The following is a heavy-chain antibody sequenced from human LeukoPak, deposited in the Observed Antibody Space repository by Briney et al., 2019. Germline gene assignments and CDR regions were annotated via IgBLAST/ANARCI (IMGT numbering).Heavy chain of an antibody. J-gene: IGHJ3*02. CDR2: INSDGSST. CDR1: GFTFSSYW. D-gene: IGHD1-7*01. V-gene: IGHV3-74*01. Sequence: PGGSLRLSCAASGFTFSSYWMHWVRQAPGKGLVWVSRINSDGSSTSYADSVKGRFTISRDNAKNTLYLQMNSLRAEDTAVYYCARSLYSWNYGRVDAFDIWGQGTMVTVSS. CDR3: ARSLYSWNYGRVDAFDI.